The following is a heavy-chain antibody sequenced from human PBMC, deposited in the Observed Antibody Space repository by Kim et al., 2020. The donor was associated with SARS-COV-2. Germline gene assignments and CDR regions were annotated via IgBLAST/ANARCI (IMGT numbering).Heavy chain of an antibody. CDR3: ARGRLGFDY. CDR2: IDGRSGVV. Sequence: GGSLRLSCVASGFIFSDYYMTWIRQAPGKGLQWISYIDGRSGVVNYSDSVKGRFTISRDNAKSSVYLQMNSLRPEDTAVYYCARGRLGFDYWGRGSLVT. CDR1: GFIFSDYY. J-gene: IGHJ4*02. D-gene: IGHD1-26*01. V-gene: IGHV3-11*03.